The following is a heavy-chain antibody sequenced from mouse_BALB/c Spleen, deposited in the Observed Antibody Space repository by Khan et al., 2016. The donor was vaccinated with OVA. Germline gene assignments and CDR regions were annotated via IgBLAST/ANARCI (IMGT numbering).Heavy chain of an antibody. V-gene: IGHV5-6*01. CDR3: ASHLTGAFAY. CDR1: GFTFSAYG. Sequence: DVQLVESGGDLVKPGGSLRLSCAASGFTFSAYGMSWVRQTPDKRLEWVATINSDGYYTYYTDTVKGRFTISRNNAENTLYLQMSSLKSEDTAIYYCASHLTGAFAYGGQGTLVTVSA. CDR2: INSDGYYT. D-gene: IGHD4-1*01. J-gene: IGHJ3*01.